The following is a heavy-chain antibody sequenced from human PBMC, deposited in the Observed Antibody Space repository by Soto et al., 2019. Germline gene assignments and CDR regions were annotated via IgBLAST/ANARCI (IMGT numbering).Heavy chain of an antibody. V-gene: IGHV1-18*01. CDR2: ISAYNGNT. J-gene: IGHJ4*02. D-gene: IGHD6-25*01. CDR3: AREDPPGLN. Sequence: QVQLVQSGAEVKKPGASVKVSCKASGYTFTSYGISWVRQAPGQGLEWMGWISAYNGNTNYAQKLQGRGTMTTDTATSTASLAMGTLRSDDTAVYSWAREDPPGLNWGPGTLVTVSS. CDR1: GYTFTSYG.